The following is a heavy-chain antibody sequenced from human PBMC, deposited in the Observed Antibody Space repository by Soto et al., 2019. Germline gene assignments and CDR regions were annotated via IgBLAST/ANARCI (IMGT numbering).Heavy chain of an antibody. CDR3: ARYGTIFGVVTRTVDY. J-gene: IGHJ4*02. CDR2: IYYSGST. Sequence: ASETLSLTCTVSGGSISSYYWSWIRQPPGKGLEWIGYIYYSGSTYYNPSLKSRVTISVDTSKNQFSLKLSSVTAADTAVYYCARYGTIFGVVTRTVDYWGQGTLVTVSS. CDR1: GGSISSYY. V-gene: IGHV4-59*06. D-gene: IGHD3-3*01.